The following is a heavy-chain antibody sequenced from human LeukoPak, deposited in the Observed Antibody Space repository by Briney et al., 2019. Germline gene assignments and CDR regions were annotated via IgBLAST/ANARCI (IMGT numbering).Heavy chain of an antibody. D-gene: IGHD6-19*01. CDR2: ISGSGGST. Sequence: GXSLRLSCAASGFTFSSYAMSWVRQAPGKGLEWVSAISGSGGSTYYADSVKGRFTISRDNSKNTLYLQMNSLRAEDTAVYYCAKGSGYSSGWLSSYFDYWGQGTLVTVSS. CDR3: AKGSGYSSGWLSSYFDY. J-gene: IGHJ4*02. V-gene: IGHV3-23*01. CDR1: GFTFSSYA.